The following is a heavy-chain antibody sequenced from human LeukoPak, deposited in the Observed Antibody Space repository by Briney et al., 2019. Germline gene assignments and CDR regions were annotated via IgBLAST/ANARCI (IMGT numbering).Heavy chain of an antibody. J-gene: IGHJ5*02. D-gene: IGHD1-26*01. V-gene: IGHV4-59*01. CDR3: ARSPSLGGSLLGWFDP. Sequence: PSETLSLTCTVSGGSISSYYWSWIRQPPGKGLEWIGYIYYSGSTNYNPSLKSRVTISVDTSKNQFSLKLSSVTAADTAVYYCARSPSLGGSLLGWFDPWGRGTLVTVSS. CDR2: IYYSGST. CDR1: GGSISSYY.